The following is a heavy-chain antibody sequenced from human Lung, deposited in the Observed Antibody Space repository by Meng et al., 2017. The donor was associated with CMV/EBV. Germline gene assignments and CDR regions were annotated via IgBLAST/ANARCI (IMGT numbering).Heavy chain of an antibody. CDR2: IRSKANSYAT. V-gene: IGHV3-73*01. D-gene: IGHD4-11*01. CDR1: GFTFSGSA. J-gene: IGHJ6*02. CDR3: TSWPDYKDYYYYGMDV. Sequence: GGSLRLSCAASGFTFSGSAMHWVRQASGKGLEWVGRIRSKANSYATAYAASVKGRFTISRDDSKNTAYLQMNSLKTEDTAVYYCTSWPDYKDYYYYGMDVWXQGTTVXVSS.